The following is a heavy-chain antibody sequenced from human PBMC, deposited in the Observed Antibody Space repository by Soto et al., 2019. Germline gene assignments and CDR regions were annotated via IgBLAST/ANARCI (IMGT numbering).Heavy chain of an antibody. D-gene: IGHD3-16*02. J-gene: IGHJ4*02. V-gene: IGHV3-30*18. Sequence: GGSLRLSCAASGLSFSTYGMHWVRQAPGKGLEWVATISYDGSNKYYSDSVKGRFSISRDNSKNTLYLQMNSLRDDDTAVYYCAKGAIGNYRYRFEDYWGQGTLVTVSS. CDR3: AKGAIGNYRYRFEDY. CDR1: GLSFSTYG. CDR2: ISYDGSNK.